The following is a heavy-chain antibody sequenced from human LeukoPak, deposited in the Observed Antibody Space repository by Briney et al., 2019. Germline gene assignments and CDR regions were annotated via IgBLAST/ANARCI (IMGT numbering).Heavy chain of an antibody. D-gene: IGHD3-10*01. Sequence: ASVTVSCKASGYTFTGYYMHWVRQAPGQGLEWMGWINPNSGGTNYAQKLQGRVTMTTDTSTSTAYMELRSLRSDDTAVYYCASPITYYYGSGRHAFDIWGQGTMVTVSS. CDR1: GYTFTGYY. CDR2: INPNSGGT. J-gene: IGHJ3*02. CDR3: ASPITYYYGSGRHAFDI. V-gene: IGHV1-2*02.